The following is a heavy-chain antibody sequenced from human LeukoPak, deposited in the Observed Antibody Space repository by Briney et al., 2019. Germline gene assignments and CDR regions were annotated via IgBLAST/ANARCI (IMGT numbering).Heavy chain of an antibody. Sequence: PSETLSLTCTVSGGSISSSSYYWGWIRQPPGKGLEWIGSIYYSGSTYYNPSLKSRVTISVDTSKNQFSLKLSSVTAADTAVYYCARGGGGWYVDYWGQGTLVTVSS. V-gene: IGHV4-39*07. CDR3: ARGGGGWYVDY. J-gene: IGHJ4*02. D-gene: IGHD6-19*01. CDR1: GGSISSSSYY. CDR2: IYYSGST.